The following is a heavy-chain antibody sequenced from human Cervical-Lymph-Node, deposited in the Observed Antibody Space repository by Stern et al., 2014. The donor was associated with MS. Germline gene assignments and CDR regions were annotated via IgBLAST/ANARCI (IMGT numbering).Heavy chain of an antibody. V-gene: IGHV3-9*01. J-gene: IGHJ4*02. D-gene: IGHD6-13*01. Sequence: EVQLVQSGGGLVQPGRSLRLSCAASGFTFDDYAMNWVRQAPGKGLEWVSGISWNRGSIGYADSVKGRFTMSRDNDKNSVHLQMNSLRHEDTALYDCVRSWEVHKPTFDYWGQGILVTVSS. CDR1: GFTFDDYA. CDR3: VRSWEVHKPTFDY. CDR2: ISWNRGSI.